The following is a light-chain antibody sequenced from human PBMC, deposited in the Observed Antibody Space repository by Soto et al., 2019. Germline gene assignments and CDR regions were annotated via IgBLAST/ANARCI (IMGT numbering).Light chain of an antibody. Sequence: QSALTQPASVSGSPGQSITISCTGTNSDVGDYNYVSWYQQHPGKAPKLIIYEVSNRPSGLSDRFSASKSGNTASLTISGLQAEDEADYYCSSYTNSNTRVFGTGTKVTVL. CDR2: EVS. CDR3: SSYTNSNTRV. V-gene: IGLV2-14*01. J-gene: IGLJ1*01. CDR1: NSDVGDYNY.